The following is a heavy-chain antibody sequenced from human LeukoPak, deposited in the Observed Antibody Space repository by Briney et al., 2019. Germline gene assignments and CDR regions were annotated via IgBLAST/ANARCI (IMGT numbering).Heavy chain of an antibody. D-gene: IGHD3-16*01. Sequence: GGSLRLSCAASGFTFSSYWMSWVRQAPGKGLEWVANIKQDGSQKYSVDSVKGRFTISRDNAKNALSLQMNSLRDDDTAVYYCVRQMIRFWFDPWGQGTRVTVSS. CDR1: GFTFSSYW. V-gene: IGHV3-7*01. CDR2: IKQDGSQK. CDR3: VRQMIRFWFDP. J-gene: IGHJ5*02.